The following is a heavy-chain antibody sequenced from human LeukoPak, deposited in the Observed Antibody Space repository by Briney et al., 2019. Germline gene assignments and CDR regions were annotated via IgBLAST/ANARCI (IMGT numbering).Heavy chain of an antibody. V-gene: IGHV3-23*01. CDR3: AKEANYDFWSGIFDY. J-gene: IGHJ4*02. D-gene: IGHD3-3*01. CDR2: ISARGGST. CDR1: GFTFSSYA. Sequence: GGSLRLSCAASGFTFSSYAMSWVRQAPGKGLGWVSAISARGGSTYYADSVKGRFTSSRDNSKNTLYMQMNRLRAEDTAVYYCAKEANYDFWSGIFDYWGQGTLVTVSS.